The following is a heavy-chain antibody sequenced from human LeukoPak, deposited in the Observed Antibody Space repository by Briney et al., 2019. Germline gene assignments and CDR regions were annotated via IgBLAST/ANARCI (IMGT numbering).Heavy chain of an antibody. CDR1: GYTFTGYI. CDR2: ISPDSGAT. J-gene: IGHJ4*02. D-gene: IGHD5-18*01. CDR3: ARGRSGGYNYGYYFDY. Sequence: ASVKVSCKASGYTFTGYIMHWVRQAPGQGLEWMGWISPDSGATKYAQKFQGGVTLTRDTSITTAYMELSSLRSDDLAFYFCARGRSGGYNYGYYFDYWGQGTLVTVSS. V-gene: IGHV1-2*02.